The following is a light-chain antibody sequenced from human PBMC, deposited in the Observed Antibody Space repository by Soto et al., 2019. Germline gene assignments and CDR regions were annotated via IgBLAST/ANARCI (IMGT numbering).Light chain of an antibody. Sequence: EIVLTQSPATLSLSPGERATLSCRASQSVASFLAWYQQKPGQAPRLLIYDVSNRATGIPARFSGSGSGTDFTLTISRLEPEDFAVYYCQQRSQWPRTFGQGTKVEIK. J-gene: IGKJ1*01. CDR3: QQRSQWPRT. V-gene: IGKV3-11*01. CDR1: QSVASF. CDR2: DVS.